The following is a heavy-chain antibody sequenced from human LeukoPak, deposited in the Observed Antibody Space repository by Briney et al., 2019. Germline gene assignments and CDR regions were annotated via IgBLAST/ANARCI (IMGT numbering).Heavy chain of an antibody. CDR1: GGSISSYY. CDR3: ARYIAAPYNWFDP. V-gene: IGHV4-59*01. CDR2: IHYSGST. D-gene: IGHD6-13*01. J-gene: IGHJ5*02. Sequence: PSETLSLTCTVSGGSISSYYWSWIRQPPGKGLEWIGYIHYSGSTNYNPSLKSRVTISVDTSKNQFSLKLSSVTAADTAVYYCARYIAAPYNWFDPWGQGTLVTVSS.